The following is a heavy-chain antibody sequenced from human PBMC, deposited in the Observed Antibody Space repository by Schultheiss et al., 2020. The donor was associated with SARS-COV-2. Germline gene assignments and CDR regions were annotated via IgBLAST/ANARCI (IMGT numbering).Heavy chain of an antibody. V-gene: IGHV1-69*10. CDR3: ARVAYGDYGSV. CDR1: GYTFTSYG. Sequence: SVKVSCKASGYTFTSYGISWVRQAPGQGLEWMGGIIPIFGIANYAQKFQGRVTMTEDTSTDIAYMEVSSLRSEDTAVYYCARVAYGDYGSVWGQGTLVTVSS. J-gene: IGHJ4*02. CDR2: IIPIFGIA. D-gene: IGHD4-17*01.